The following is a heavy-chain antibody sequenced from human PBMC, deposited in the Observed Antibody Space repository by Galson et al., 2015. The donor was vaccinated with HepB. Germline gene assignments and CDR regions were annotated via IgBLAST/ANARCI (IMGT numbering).Heavy chain of an antibody. D-gene: IGHD2-21*02. CDR3: AREGTLAYCGGDCYSDWFDP. J-gene: IGHJ5*02. V-gene: IGHV3-7*01. Sequence: SLRLSCAASGFPFSTYWMSWVRQAPGKGLEWVANIKQDGSEKYYVDSVKGRFTISRDNAKNSLYLQMNSLRAEDTAVYYCAREGTLAYCGGDCYSDWFDPWGQGTLVTVSS. CDR2: IKQDGSEK. CDR1: GFPFSTYW.